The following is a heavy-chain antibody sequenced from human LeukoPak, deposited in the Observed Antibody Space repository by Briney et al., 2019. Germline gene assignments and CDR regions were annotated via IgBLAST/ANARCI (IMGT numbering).Heavy chain of an antibody. D-gene: IGHD3-9*01. CDR2: INHSGST. CDR3: ARSYDILTGYYPNWFDP. V-gene: IGHV4-34*01. J-gene: IGHJ5*02. CDR1: GGSFSGHY. Sequence: SETLSLTCAVYGGSFSGHYWSWIRQPPGKGLEWIGEINHSGSTNYNPSLKSRVTISVDTSKNQFSLKLSSVTAADTAVYYCARSYDILTGYYPNWFDPWGQGTLVTVSS.